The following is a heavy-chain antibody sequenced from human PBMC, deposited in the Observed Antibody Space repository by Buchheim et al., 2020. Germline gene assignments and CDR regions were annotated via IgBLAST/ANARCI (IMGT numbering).Heavy chain of an antibody. CDR3: ARHALRFSYFDF. Sequence: EVQLVVSGAEVKKPGESLKISCKASGYSFSNYWIGWVRQLPGKGLEWMGIIYPDDSDTRYSPSFQGQVTISADTSLSTAYLHWSSLKASDTAMYYCARHALRFSYFDFWGQGAL. V-gene: IGHV5-51*01. CDR2: IYPDDSDT. D-gene: IGHD3-3*01. CDR1: GYSFSNYW. J-gene: IGHJ4*02.